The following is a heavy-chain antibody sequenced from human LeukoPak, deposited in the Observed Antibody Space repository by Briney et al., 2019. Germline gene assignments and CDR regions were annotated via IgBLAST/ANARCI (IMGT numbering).Heavy chain of an antibody. J-gene: IGHJ2*01. D-gene: IGHD7-27*01. Sequence: GGSLRLSCAASGFSISNYGMHWVRQAPGKGLELVAIIWNDGSNEYYADSVKGRFTISRDNSKNTLYLQMNSLRAEDTAVYYCARWEGLGRWYFDLWGRGTLVTVSS. CDR2: IWNDGSNE. V-gene: IGHV3-33*01. CDR1: GFSISNYG. CDR3: ARWEGLGRWYFDL.